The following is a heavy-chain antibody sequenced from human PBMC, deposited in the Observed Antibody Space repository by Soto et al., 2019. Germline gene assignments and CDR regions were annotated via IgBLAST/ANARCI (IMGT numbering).Heavy chain of an antibody. J-gene: IGHJ6*02. CDR2: ISGGRVTI. D-gene: IGHD3-16*01. Sequence: GGSLRLSCAASGFTFTSCVMGWVRQAPGKGLEWVTAISGGRVTIYYADSVKGRFTISRDNAKNTLHLQMNSLGAEDTAVYYCASNYAYAEGYYFYGIDVWGQGTTVTVSS. V-gene: IGHV3-23*01. CDR3: ASNYAYAEGYYFYGIDV. CDR1: GFTFTSCV.